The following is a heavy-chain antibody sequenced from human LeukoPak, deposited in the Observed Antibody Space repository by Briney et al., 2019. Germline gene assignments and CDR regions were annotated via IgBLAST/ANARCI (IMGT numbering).Heavy chain of an antibody. V-gene: IGHV4-59*01. CDR2: IYYSGST. CDR3: ARGLRYGDYYFDY. Sequence: SETLSLTCTVSGGSISSYYWSWIRQPPGKGLEWIGYIYYSGSTNYNASLKSRVTISVDTSKNQFSLKLSSVTAADTAVYYCARGLRYGDYYFDYWGQGTLVTVSS. J-gene: IGHJ4*02. CDR1: GGSISSYY. D-gene: IGHD4-17*01.